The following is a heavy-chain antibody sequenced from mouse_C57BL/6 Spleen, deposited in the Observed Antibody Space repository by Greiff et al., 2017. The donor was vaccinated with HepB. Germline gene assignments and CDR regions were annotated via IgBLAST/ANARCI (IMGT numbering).Heavy chain of an antibody. CDR3: TPNYYGSSYGFAY. V-gene: IGHV14-1*01. Sequence: EVKLVESGAELVRPGASVKLSCKASGFNIKDYYMHWVKQRPEQGLEWIGRIDPEDGDTEYAPKFQGKATMTADTSSNTAYLQLSSLTSEDTAVYYCTPNYYGSSYGFAYWGQGTLVTVSA. CDR2: IDPEDGDT. J-gene: IGHJ3*01. D-gene: IGHD1-1*01. CDR1: GFNIKDYY.